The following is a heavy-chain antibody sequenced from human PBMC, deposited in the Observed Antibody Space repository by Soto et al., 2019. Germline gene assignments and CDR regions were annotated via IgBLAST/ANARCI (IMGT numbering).Heavy chain of an antibody. J-gene: IGHJ6*02. Sequence: SLRLSCAASGFTFSSYSMNWVRQAPGKGLEWVSYISSSSSTIYYADSVKGRFTISRDNAKNSLYLQMNSLRDEDTAVYYCARDYGDYDPNYYYGMDVWGQGTTVTVSS. CDR3: ARDYGDYDPNYYYGMDV. CDR1: GFTFSSYS. V-gene: IGHV3-48*02. D-gene: IGHD4-17*01. CDR2: ISSSSSTI.